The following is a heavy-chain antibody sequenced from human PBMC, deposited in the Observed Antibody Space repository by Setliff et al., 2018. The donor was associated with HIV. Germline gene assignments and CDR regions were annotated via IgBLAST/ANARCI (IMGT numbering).Heavy chain of an antibody. CDR1: GHSLTELS. Sequence: WASVKVSCKLSGHSLTELSIHWVRQAPGEGLEWVGGFDPEDDETVYAEKFQGRVMMTEDTSTDTAYMALSSLKSEDTAMYYCATSGFYDILTGPTPGVFDIWGQGTMVTVSS. J-gene: IGHJ3*02. CDR3: ATSGFYDILTGPTPGVFDI. CDR2: FDPEDDET. V-gene: IGHV1-24*01. D-gene: IGHD3-9*01.